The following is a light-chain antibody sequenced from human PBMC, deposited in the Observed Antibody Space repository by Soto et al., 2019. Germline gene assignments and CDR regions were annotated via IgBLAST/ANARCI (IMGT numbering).Light chain of an antibody. CDR2: GAS. J-gene: IGKJ1*01. Sequence: EIVMTQSPATLSVSPGERATLSCRASQSVSSNLAWYQQKPGQAPRLLIYGASTRATGIPARFSGSGSGTEFTLTISSLQSEDFAVYYCPQYNNWPPTWTLGQGTKVDIK. CDR3: PQYNNWPPTWT. CDR1: QSVSSN. V-gene: IGKV3-15*01.